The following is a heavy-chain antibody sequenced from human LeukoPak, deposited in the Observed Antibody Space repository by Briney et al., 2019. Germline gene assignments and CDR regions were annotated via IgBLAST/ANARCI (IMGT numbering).Heavy chain of an antibody. D-gene: IGHD2-2*01. CDR3: ARGRNVVVPAAIGSHYYCYYMDV. Sequence: ASVKVSCKASGYTFTSYDINWVRQATGQGLEWMGWMNPNSGNTGYAQKFQGRVTMTRNTSISTAYMELSSLRSEDTAVYYCARGRNVVVPAAIGSHYYCYYMDVWGKGTTVTVSS. V-gene: IGHV1-8*01. CDR2: MNPNSGNT. J-gene: IGHJ6*03. CDR1: GYTFTSYD.